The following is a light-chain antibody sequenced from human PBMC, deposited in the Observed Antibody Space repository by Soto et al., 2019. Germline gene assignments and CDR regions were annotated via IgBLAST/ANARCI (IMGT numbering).Light chain of an antibody. CDR3: QQSYSPPYP. CDR2: AAS. Sequence: DIQMTQSPSSLSASVGDIVTITCRASQSISSYLNWYQQKPGTAPNLLIYAASSLQSGVPSRFSGSGSGTDSTLPIRSLQPEDFATYYCQQSYSPPYPFCHGNKLAIK. CDR1: QSISSY. V-gene: IGKV1-39*01. J-gene: IGKJ2*01.